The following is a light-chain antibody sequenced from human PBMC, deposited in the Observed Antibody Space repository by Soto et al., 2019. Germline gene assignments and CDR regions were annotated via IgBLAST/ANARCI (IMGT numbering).Light chain of an antibody. J-gene: IGKJ1*01. CDR1: QSVSSSY. CDR2: GAS. CDR3: QQYGSSPSA. Sequence: EIVLTQSPGTLSLSPGERATLSCRASQSVSSSYLAWYQPKPGQAPRLLIYGASSRATGIPDRLSGSGSGTDFTLTISRLEPEDFAVYYCQQYGSSPSAFGQGTKVEIK. V-gene: IGKV3-20*01.